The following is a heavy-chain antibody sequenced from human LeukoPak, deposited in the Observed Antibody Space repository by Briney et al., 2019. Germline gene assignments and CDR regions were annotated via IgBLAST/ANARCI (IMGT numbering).Heavy chain of an antibody. CDR1: GFTLSSYA. J-gene: IGHJ4*02. D-gene: IGHD3-22*01. Sequence: GGSLKLSWAASGFTLSSYAMHWVRQAPGKGLEWVAVISYDGSNKYYADSVKGRFTISRDNSKNTLYLQMNSLRAEDTAVYYCARDAKDSEYYYDSSGYYSPPFDWGQGTLVTVSS. CDR2: ISYDGSNK. CDR3: ARDAKDSEYYYDSSGYYSPPFD. V-gene: IGHV3-30*04.